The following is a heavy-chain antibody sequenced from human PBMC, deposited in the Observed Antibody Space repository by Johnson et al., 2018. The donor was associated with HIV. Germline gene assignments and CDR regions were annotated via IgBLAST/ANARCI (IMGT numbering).Heavy chain of an antibody. D-gene: IGHD1-26*01. CDR2: INWNSGST. V-gene: IGHV3-20*04. J-gene: IGHJ3*02. CDR3: THYSGSFYMGALDI. Sequence: VQLVESGGGLIQPGGSLRLSCAASGFTFDDYGMSWVRQAPGPGPECVAVINWNSGSTGYADSVKGRFTISRDNTKNSLYLQRNSLVAEDTALYYCTHYSGSFYMGALDIWGQGTMVTVSS. CDR1: GFTFDDYG.